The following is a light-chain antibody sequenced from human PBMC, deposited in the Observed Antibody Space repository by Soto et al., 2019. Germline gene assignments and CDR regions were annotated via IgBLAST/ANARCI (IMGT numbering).Light chain of an antibody. CDR2: WAS. CDR3: QQYYSTPT. V-gene: IGKV4-1*01. J-gene: IGKJ1*01. CDR1: QSVLSSSNNKNY. Sequence: DVLMSNSPDSLAVSLGERATINCKSSQSVLSSSNNKNYLAWYQQKPGQPPKLLIYWASTRESGVPDRFSGSGSGTDFTLTISSLQAEDVAVYYCQQYYSTPTFGQGTKVDNK.